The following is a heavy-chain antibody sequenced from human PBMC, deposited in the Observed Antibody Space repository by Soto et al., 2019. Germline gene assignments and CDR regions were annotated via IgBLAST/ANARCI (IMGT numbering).Heavy chain of an antibody. V-gene: IGHV3-15*01. CDR3: TTAGDGYDYIWGSYRYNRIDY. CDR2: IKSKTDGGTT. CDR1: GFTFSNAW. D-gene: IGHD3-16*02. J-gene: IGHJ4*02. Sequence: GGSLRLSCAASGFTFSNAWMSWVRQAPGKGLEWVGRIKSKTDGGTTDYAAPVKGRFTISRDDSKNTLYLQMNSLKTEDTAVYYCTTAGDGYDYIWGSYRYNRIDYWGQGTLVTVSS.